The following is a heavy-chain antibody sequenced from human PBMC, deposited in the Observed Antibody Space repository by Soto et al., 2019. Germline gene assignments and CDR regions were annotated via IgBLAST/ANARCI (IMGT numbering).Heavy chain of an antibody. D-gene: IGHD3-9*01. CDR2: IYYSGST. CDR3: ARGLRYFDW. CDR1: CGSITSSY. J-gene: IGHJ4*02. Sequence: SETLSLTCTVSCGSITSSYWSCIRQPPGKGLEWIGYIYYSGSTNYNPSLKSRVTISVDTSKNQFSLNLSSVTAADTAVYFCARGLRYFDWWGQGKLVTVSS. V-gene: IGHV4-59*01.